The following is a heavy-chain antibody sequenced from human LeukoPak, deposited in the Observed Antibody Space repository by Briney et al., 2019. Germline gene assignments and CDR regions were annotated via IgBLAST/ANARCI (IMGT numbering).Heavy chain of an antibody. J-gene: IGHJ6*02. CDR3: AKDSYTATFDPYYGMDV. Sequence: GGSLRLSCAASGFTFSNFGMHWVRQAPGKGLEWVAVISYDGSNKYYADSVKGRFTISRDNSKNTLYLQMNSLRAEDTAVYYCAKDSYTATFDPYYGMDVWGQGTTVTVSS. CDR2: ISYDGSNK. CDR1: GFTFSNFG. V-gene: IGHV3-30*18. D-gene: IGHD5-18*01.